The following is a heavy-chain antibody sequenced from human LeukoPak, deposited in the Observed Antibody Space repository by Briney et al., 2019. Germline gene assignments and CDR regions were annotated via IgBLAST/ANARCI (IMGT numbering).Heavy chain of an antibody. D-gene: IGHD1-26*01. Sequence: SETLSLTCTVSGYSISSGYYWAWIRRPPGKGLEWIGSIYHSGSTYYNPSLKSRVTISVDTSKNQFSLKLSSVTAADTAVYYCARDIVGATGYFDYWGQGTLVTVSS. CDR2: IYHSGST. V-gene: IGHV4-38-2*02. J-gene: IGHJ4*02. CDR3: ARDIVGATGYFDY. CDR1: GYSISSGYY.